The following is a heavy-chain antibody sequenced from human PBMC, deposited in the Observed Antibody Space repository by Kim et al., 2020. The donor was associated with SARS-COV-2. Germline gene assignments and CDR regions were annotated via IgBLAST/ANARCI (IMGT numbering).Heavy chain of an antibody. V-gene: IGHV3-33*01. Sequence: GGSLRLSCAASGFTFSSYGMHWVRQAPGKGLEWVAVIWYDGSNKYYADSVKGRFTISRDNSKNTLYLQMNSLRAEDTAVYYCAREIPPDGYESRGHMDVWGQGTTVTVSS. CDR3: AREIPPDGYESRGHMDV. CDR1: GFTFSSYG. J-gene: IGHJ6*02. CDR2: IWYDGSNK. D-gene: IGHD5-12*01.